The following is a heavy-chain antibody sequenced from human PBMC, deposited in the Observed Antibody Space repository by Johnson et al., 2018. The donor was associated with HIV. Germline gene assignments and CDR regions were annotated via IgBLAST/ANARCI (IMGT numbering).Heavy chain of an antibody. Sequence: VQLVESGGGVVQPGRSLRLSCAASGFTFSTYGMHWVRQAPGKGLEWVAVMWYDGSNKYYADSVKGRFTISRDNSKNTLYLQMNSLRAEDTAVYYCASRNSIMITSSHAFDIWGQGTMVTVSS. D-gene: IGHD3-16*01. J-gene: IGHJ3*02. V-gene: IGHV3-33*01. CDR3: ASRNSIMITSSHAFDI. CDR1: GFTFSTYG. CDR2: MWYDGSNK.